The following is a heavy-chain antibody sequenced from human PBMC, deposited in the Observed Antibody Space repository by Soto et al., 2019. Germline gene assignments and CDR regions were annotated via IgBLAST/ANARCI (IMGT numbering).Heavy chain of an antibody. CDR3: AKVPDFLTGFFRGPFDY. V-gene: IGHV3-23*01. CDR1: GFTFSNSA. Sequence: GGSLRLSCAVSGFTFSNSAMHWVRQAPGKGLEWVSGIGGSGDGTNYADSVKGRFTISRDKSKNTLSLQMNSLRAEDAAVYYCAKVPDFLTGFFRGPFDYWGQGNLVTVSS. J-gene: IGHJ4*02. D-gene: IGHD3-9*01. CDR2: IGGSGDGT.